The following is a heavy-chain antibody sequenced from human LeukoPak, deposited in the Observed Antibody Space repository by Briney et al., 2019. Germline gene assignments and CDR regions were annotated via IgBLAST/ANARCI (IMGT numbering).Heavy chain of an antibody. J-gene: IGHJ6*03. Sequence: SETLSLTCTVSGGSISSYYWSWIRQPAGKGLEWIGRIYTSGSTNYNPSLKSRVTMSVDTSKNQFSLKLSSVTAADTAVYYCARDLSYCSSTSCYTHYYYYYMDVWGKETTVTVSS. CDR1: GGSISSYY. CDR2: IYTSGST. V-gene: IGHV4-4*07. D-gene: IGHD2-2*02. CDR3: ARDLSYCSSTSCYTHYYYYYMDV.